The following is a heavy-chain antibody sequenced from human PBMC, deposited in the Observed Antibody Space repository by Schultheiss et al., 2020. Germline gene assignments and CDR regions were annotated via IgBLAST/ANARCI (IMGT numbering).Heavy chain of an antibody. V-gene: IGHV3-30-3*01. Sequence: GGSLRLSCAASGFTFSSYAMHWVRQAPGKGLEWVAVISYDGSNKYYADSVKGRFTISRDNSKNTLYLQMNSLRAEDTAVYYCAKDRVRWEPPDYWGQGTLVTGSA. D-gene: IGHD1-26*01. CDR3: AKDRVRWEPPDY. CDR2: ISYDGSNK. CDR1: GFTFSSYA. J-gene: IGHJ4*02.